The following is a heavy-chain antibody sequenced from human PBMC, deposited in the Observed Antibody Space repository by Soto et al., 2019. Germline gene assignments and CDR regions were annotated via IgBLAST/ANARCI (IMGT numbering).Heavy chain of an antibody. D-gene: IGHD3-9*01. CDR1: GFTFSSYA. J-gene: IGHJ4*02. CDR3: AKTHYDILDY. Sequence: VQLLESGGGLVQPGGSLRLSCAASGFTFSSYAMSWVRQAPGKGLEWVSAIKSRFTISRDDFKVTLYLQMNSLRAEDTAIYYYAKTHYDILDYWGQGTLVTVSS. V-gene: IGHV3-23*01. CDR2: I.